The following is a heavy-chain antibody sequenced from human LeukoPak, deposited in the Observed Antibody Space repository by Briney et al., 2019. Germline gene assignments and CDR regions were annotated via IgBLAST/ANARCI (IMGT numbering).Heavy chain of an antibody. V-gene: IGHV5-51*01. J-gene: IGHJ4*02. Sequence: GESLKISCKGSGYSFTNYWIGWVRQMLGKGLEWMGVIYPGDSDRKYSPSFQGQVTISADKSINTAYLQWSSLRASDTAMYYCATSVSQTKFDFWGQGTLVTVSS. CDR2: IYPGDSDR. D-gene: IGHD2-8*01. CDR3: ATSVSQTKFDF. CDR1: GYSFTNYW.